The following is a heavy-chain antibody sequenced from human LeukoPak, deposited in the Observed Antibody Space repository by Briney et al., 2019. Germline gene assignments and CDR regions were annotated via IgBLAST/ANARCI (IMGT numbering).Heavy chain of an antibody. J-gene: IGHJ3*02. D-gene: IGHD2-21*01. CDR3: ARSVSWGLLVRDDAFDI. Sequence: SETLSLTCTVSGGSISSYHWIWIRQPPGNGLEWIGYIHYSGSTNYNPSLKSRVTTSVDTSKKQFSLKLRSVTAADTAVYYCARSVSWGLLVRDDAFDIWGQGTMVTVSS. CDR1: GGSISSYH. CDR2: IHYSGST. V-gene: IGHV4-59*08.